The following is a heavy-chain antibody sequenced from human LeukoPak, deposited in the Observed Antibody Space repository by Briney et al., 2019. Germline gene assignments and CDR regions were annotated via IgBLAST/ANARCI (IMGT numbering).Heavy chain of an antibody. CDR2: IYYSGST. CDR1: GGSISSSSYY. V-gene: IGHV4-39*01. Sequence: SEALSLTCTVSGGSISSSSYYWGWIRQPPGKGLEWIGSIYYSGSTYYNPSLKSRVTISVDTSKNQFSLKLSSVTAADTAVYYCARAPYYIVVDYYYYGMDVWGQETTVTVSS. J-gene: IGHJ6*02. CDR3: ARAPYYIVVDYYYYGMDV. D-gene: IGHD2-15*01.